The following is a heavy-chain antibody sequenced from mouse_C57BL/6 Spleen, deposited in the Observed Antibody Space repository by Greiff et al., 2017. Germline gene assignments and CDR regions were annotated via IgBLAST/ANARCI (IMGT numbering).Heavy chain of an antibody. D-gene: IGHD1-1*01. V-gene: IGHV1-81*01. Sequence: QVQLQQSGAELARPGASVKLSCKASGYTFTSYGISWVKQRTGQGLEWIGEIYPRSGNTYSNEKFKGKATLTADKSSSTAYRELRSVTSEDSAVYFCARETAITTVGDYDAMDYWGQGTSVTVSS. J-gene: IGHJ4*01. CDR1: GYTFTSYG. CDR2: IYPRSGNT. CDR3: ARETAITTVGDYDAMDY.